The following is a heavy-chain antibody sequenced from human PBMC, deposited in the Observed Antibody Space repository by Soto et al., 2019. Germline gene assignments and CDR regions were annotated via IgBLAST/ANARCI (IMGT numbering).Heavy chain of an antibody. CDR3: ARGYGDHEAYYYYYMDV. CDR2: ISYDGSNK. D-gene: IGHD4-17*01. CDR1: GFTFSSYG. Sequence: SLRLSCAASGFTFSSYGMHWVRQAPGKGLEWVAVISYDGSNKYYADSVKGRFTISRDNSKNTLYLQMSSLRSEDTAVYYCARGYGDHEAYYYYYMDVWGKGTTVTVSS. V-gene: IGHV3-30*03. J-gene: IGHJ6*03.